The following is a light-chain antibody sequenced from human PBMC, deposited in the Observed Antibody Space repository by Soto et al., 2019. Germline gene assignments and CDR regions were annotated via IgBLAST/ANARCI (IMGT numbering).Light chain of an antibody. CDR2: GAF. V-gene: IGKV3-15*01. Sequence: EIVLTQSPGTLSLSPGERATLSCRASQSVSSSYLAWYQQKPGQAPRLLIYGAFTRAIGVPARFSGSGSETEFTLTISGLQSEDSGVYYCLQHYSWPWTFGQGTKVDIK. CDR3: LQHYSWPWT. CDR1: QSVSSSY. J-gene: IGKJ1*01.